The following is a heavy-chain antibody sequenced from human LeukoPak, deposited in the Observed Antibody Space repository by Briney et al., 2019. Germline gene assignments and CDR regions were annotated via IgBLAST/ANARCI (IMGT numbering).Heavy chain of an antibody. CDR1: GGSISSSSYS. Sequence: SETLSLTCAVSGGSISSSSYSWSWIRQPPGKGLEWIGYIYYSGSAYYNPSLKSRVTMSVDTSKSQFSLKLSSVTAADTAVYFCARVVAASAFDYWGQGTLVTVSS. V-gene: IGHV4-30-4*07. CDR3: ARVVAASAFDY. D-gene: IGHD2-15*01. J-gene: IGHJ4*02. CDR2: IYYSGSA.